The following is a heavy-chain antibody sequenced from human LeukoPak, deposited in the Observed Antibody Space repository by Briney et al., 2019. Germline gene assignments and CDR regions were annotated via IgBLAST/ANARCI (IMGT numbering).Heavy chain of an antibody. V-gene: IGHV3-74*01. D-gene: IGHD3-16*02. CDR1: GFTFSTYW. CDR3: ARAGSYRFDY. CDR2: TNPDGRTT. J-gene: IGHJ4*02. Sequence: PGGSLRLSCAGSGFTFSTYWIHWVRQAPGKGLVWVSRTNPDGRTTDYADSVKGRFTSSGDNAKNTLYLQMNSLTVEDTAVYYCARAGSYRFDYWGQGTLVTVSS.